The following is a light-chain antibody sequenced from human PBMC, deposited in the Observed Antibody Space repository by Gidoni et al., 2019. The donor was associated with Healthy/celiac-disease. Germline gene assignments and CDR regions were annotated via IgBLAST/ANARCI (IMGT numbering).Light chain of an antibody. CDR3: QQYNSYPWT. CDR1: QSISSW. CDR2: KAS. V-gene: IGKV1-5*03. Sequence: IQMTQSPSTLSASVGDRVTITFRASQSISSWLAWYQQKPGKAPNLLIYKASSLESGVPSRFSGSGSVTEFTLTISSLQPDDFATYYCQQYNSYPWTFXXXTKVEIK. J-gene: IGKJ1*01.